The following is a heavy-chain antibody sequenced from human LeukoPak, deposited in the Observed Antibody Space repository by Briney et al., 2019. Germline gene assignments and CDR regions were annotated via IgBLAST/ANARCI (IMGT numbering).Heavy chain of an antibody. Sequence: ASVKVSCKASGYTFTGYYMHWVRQAPGQGLEWMGWINPNSGGTNYAQKFQGRVTMTRDTSISTAYMELSRLRSDDTAVYYCAREIVGATRYFDYWGQGTLVTVSS. D-gene: IGHD1-26*01. CDR3: AREIVGATRYFDY. CDR1: GYTFTGYY. CDR2: INPNSGGT. J-gene: IGHJ4*02. V-gene: IGHV1-2*02.